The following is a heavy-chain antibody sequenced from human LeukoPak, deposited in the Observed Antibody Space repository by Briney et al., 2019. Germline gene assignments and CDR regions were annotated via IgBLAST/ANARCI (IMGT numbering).Heavy chain of an antibody. CDR2: FDPEDGET. J-gene: IGHJ3*01. V-gene: IGHV1-24*01. Sequence: ASVKVSCKVSGYTLTELSMHWVRQAPGKGLEWMGGFDPEDGETIYAQKFQGRVTMTEDTSTDTAYMELSSLRSEDTAVYYCATGAATKDAFDVWGQGTMVTASS. CDR1: GYTLTELS. CDR3: ATGAATKDAFDV. D-gene: IGHD2-15*01.